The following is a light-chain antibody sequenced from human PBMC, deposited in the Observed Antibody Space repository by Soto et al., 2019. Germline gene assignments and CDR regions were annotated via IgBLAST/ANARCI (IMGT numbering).Light chain of an antibody. CDR3: SSYTSASTLLYL. V-gene: IGLV2-14*01. CDR2: GVT. Sequence: QSVLTQPASVSGSPGQSITISCTGTSSDVGGYNYVSWYQQHPGIAPKLLIYGVTNRPSGVSPRFSGSKSGNTASLTISGLHAEDEAEYHCSSYTSASTLLYLFGTGTKLTVL. J-gene: IGLJ1*01. CDR1: SSDVGGYNY.